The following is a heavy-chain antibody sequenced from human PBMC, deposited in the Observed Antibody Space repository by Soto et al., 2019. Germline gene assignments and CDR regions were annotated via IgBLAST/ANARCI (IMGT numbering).Heavy chain of an antibody. Sequence: SETLSLTCTVSGGSISSYYWSWIRQPPGKGLEWIGYIYYSGSTNYNPSLKSRVTISVDTSKNQFSLKLSSVTAADTAVYYCAGARGMGYWGQGTLVTVSS. D-gene: IGHD3-16*01. CDR2: IYYSGST. J-gene: IGHJ4*02. V-gene: IGHV4-59*01. CDR3: AGARGMGY. CDR1: GGSISSYY.